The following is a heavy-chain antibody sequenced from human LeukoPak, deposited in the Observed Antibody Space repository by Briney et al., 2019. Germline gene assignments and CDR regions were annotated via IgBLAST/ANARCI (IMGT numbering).Heavy chain of an antibody. V-gene: IGHV3-30*02. D-gene: IGHD6-13*01. CDR1: GFTFSSYG. CDR2: IWYDGSNK. CDR3: AKGLGGSSSGYFDY. J-gene: IGHJ4*02. Sequence: PGGSLRLSCAASGFTFSSYGMHWVRQAPGKGLEWLAFIWYDGSNKYYADSVKGRFTISRDNSKNTLFLQMNSLRAEDTAVYYCAKGLGGSSSGYFDYWGQGTLVTVSS.